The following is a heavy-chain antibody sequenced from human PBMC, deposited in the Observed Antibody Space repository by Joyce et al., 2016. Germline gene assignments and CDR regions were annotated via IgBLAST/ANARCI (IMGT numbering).Heavy chain of an antibody. CDR2: IYHNGKT. D-gene: IGHD2/OR15-2a*01. V-gene: IGHV4-38-2*02. J-gene: IGHJ4*02. Sequence: PGLVKPSETLSLTCDVSGDSISSGYFYGWVRQAPGKGLEWIANIYHNGKTYYSASLKSRVTISVDTSKNQLSLKLSSVTAADTAVYYCARDPQNFGFWGQGTLVIVSS. CDR3: ARDPQNFGF. CDR1: GDSISSGYF.